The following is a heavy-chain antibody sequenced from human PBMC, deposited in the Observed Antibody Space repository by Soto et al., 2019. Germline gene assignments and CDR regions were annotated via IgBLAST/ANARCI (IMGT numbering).Heavy chain of an antibody. J-gene: IGHJ5*01. CDR1: GYSISTGFN. CDR3: ARDCDTGYYQLDS. CDR2: IYHSGST. D-gene: IGHD1-26*01. Sequence: KTSETLSLTCADSGYSISTGFNWAWIRQPPGKGLEWIGSIYHSGSTYYNLSLKSRVTISADASKNQISLKLSSVTAADTTLYYCARDCDTGYYQLDSWGHGTLVTV. V-gene: IGHV4-38-2*02.